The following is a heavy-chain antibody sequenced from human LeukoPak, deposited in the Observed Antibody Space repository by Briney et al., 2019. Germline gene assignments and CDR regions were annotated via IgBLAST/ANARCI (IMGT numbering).Heavy chain of an antibody. CDR3: ARVQEWLVLPWFDP. D-gene: IGHD6-19*01. Sequence: ASVKVSCKASGGTFSSYAISWVRQAPGQGLEWMGGIIPIFGTANYAQKFQGRVTITADESTSTAYMELSSLRSEDTAVYYCARVQEWLVLPWFDPWGQGTLVTVSS. CDR2: IIPIFGTA. V-gene: IGHV1-69*13. J-gene: IGHJ5*02. CDR1: GGTFSSYA.